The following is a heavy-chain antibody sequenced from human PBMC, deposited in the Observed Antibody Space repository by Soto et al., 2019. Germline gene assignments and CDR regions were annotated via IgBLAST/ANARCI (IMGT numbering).Heavy chain of an antibody. CDR2: ITDTSDST. Sequence: GGSLRLSCAASGFTFSSNAMNWFRQAPGKGLEWVSAITDTSDSTYYADSVQGRFTVSRDNARNTLYLQMSCLRAEDTAIYYCAKGSGARRPHYFDNWGQGALVTVSS. CDR3: AKGSGARRPHYFDN. J-gene: IGHJ4*02. CDR1: GFTFSSNA. V-gene: IGHV3-23*01.